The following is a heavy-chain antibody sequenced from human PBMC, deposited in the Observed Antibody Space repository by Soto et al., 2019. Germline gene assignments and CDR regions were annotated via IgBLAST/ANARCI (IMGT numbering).Heavy chain of an antibody. V-gene: IGHV3-30*03. Sequence: QVQLVESGGGVVQPGRSLTLSCAASGFAFSNFGMQWVRQAPGKGLEWVASISYDGNIKYSADSVKGRFTISRDNSKNTLYLQMNSQRSEDTAVYFCARFWGPITAAVDDYWGQGTLVTVSS. J-gene: IGHJ4*02. CDR1: GFAFSNFG. CDR3: ARFWGPITAAVDDY. CDR2: ISYDGNIK. D-gene: IGHD6-13*01.